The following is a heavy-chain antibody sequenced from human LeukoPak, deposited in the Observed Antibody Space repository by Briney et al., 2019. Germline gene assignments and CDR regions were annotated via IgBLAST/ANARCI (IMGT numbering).Heavy chain of an antibody. CDR1: GYTFTSYD. V-gene: IGHV1-8*02. Sequence: ASVKVSCKASGYTFTSYDINWVRQAPGQGLEWMGRMNPNSGNTGYAQRFQGRLTLTRDTSISTAYMELSGLRSDDTAVYYCARNVPKTGDFFYWGQGTLVTVSS. J-gene: IGHJ4*02. D-gene: IGHD7-27*01. CDR2: MNPNSGNT. CDR3: ARNVPKTGDFFY.